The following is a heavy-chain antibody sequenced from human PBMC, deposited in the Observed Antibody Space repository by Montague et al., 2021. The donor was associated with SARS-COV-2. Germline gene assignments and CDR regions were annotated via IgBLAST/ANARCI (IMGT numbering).Heavy chain of an antibody. CDR1: GFTFSSCS. CDR3: AREEVVNPYYYYYMDV. D-gene: IGHD4-23*01. J-gene: IGHJ6*03. V-gene: IGHV3-21*01. Sequence: SLRLSCAASGFTFSSCSMNWVRQAPGKGLEWVSSISSSSSYIYYSDSVKGRFTISRDNAKNSLYLQMNSLRAEDTAVYYCAREEVVNPYYYYYMDVWGKGTTVTVSS. CDR2: ISSSSSYI.